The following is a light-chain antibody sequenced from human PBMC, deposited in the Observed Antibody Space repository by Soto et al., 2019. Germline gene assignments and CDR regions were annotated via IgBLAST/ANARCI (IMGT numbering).Light chain of an antibody. V-gene: IGLV1-44*01. CDR3: AAWDDSLNGRWV. CDR1: SSNIGSNT. Sequence: QSVLTQPPSASGTPGQRVTISCSGSSSNIGSNTVNWYQQLPGTAPKLLIYSNNQRPSGVPGRFSGSKSGTSASLAISGLQSEDEADYYCAAWDDSLNGRWVFGGGTKVTVL. CDR2: SNN. J-gene: IGLJ3*02.